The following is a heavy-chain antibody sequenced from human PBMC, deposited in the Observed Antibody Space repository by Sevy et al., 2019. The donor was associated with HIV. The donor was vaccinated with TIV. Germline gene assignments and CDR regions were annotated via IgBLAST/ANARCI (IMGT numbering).Heavy chain of an antibody. Sequence: GGSLRLSCEASAITIRDYWINWVRQAPGKGLEWVANINPDGTKIYYADSVKGRFTISRDYAKTSVFLQMSSLRVEDTAVYYCVRAIQLAASYWGQGTLVTVSS. CDR3: VRAIQLAASY. CDR1: AITIRDYW. V-gene: IGHV3-7*02. CDR2: INPDGTKI. J-gene: IGHJ4*02. D-gene: IGHD2-15*01.